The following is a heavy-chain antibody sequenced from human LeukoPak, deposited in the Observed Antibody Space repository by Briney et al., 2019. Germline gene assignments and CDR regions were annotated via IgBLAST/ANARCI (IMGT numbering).Heavy chain of an antibody. CDR1: GFTFSSYS. CDR2: ISSSSSYI. CDR3: ARDLSYYDSSGPTTTGFDY. Sequence: GGSLRLSCAASGFTFSSYSMNWVRQAPGKGLEWVSSISSSSSYIYYADSVKGRFTISRDNAKNSLYLQMNSLRAEDTAVYYCARDLSYYDSSGPTTTGFDYWGQGTLVTVSS. D-gene: IGHD3-22*01. V-gene: IGHV3-21*01. J-gene: IGHJ4*02.